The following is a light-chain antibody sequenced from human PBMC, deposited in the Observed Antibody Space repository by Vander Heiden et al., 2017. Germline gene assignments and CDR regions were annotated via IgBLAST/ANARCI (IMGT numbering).Light chain of an antibody. CDR2: ATS. Sequence: DIQMTQSPSPLSASVGDRVTITCRAGQNIKNYLNWYQQKPGKAPNLLIYATSSLQSGVPSRFSGSGSGTDFTLTISTLQPEDSATYYCQQSYSAPLTFGGGTKVEIK. CDR1: QNIKNY. CDR3: QQSYSAPLT. J-gene: IGKJ4*01. V-gene: IGKV1-39*01.